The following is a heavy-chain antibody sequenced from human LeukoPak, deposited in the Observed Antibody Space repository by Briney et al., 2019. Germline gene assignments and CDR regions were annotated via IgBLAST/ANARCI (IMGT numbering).Heavy chain of an antibody. CDR1: GFTFSSYW. CDR3: ARDDNYYDSSGLDY. V-gene: IGHV3-7*01. CDR2: IKQDGSEK. D-gene: IGHD3-22*01. Sequence: PGGSLRLSCAASGFTFSSYWMSWVRQAPGKGLEWVANIKQDGSEKYYVDSVKGRFTISRDNAKNSLYLQMNSLRAEDTAVYYCARDDNYYDSSGLDYWGQGTLVTVSS. J-gene: IGHJ4*02.